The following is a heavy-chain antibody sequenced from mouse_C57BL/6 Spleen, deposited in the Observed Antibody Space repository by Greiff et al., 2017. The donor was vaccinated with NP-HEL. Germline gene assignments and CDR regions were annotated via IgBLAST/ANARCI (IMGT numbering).Heavy chain of an antibody. V-gene: IGHV1-55*01. CDR2: IYPGSGST. J-gene: IGHJ3*01. CDR3: AREDYSNYWFAY. D-gene: IGHD2-5*01. CDR1: GYTFTSYW. Sequence: VQLQESGAELVKPGASVKMSCKASGYTFTSYWITWVKQRPGQGLEWIGDIYPGSGSTNYNEKFKSKATLTVDTSSSTAYMQLSSLTSEDSAVYYCAREDYSNYWFAYWGQGTLVTVSA.